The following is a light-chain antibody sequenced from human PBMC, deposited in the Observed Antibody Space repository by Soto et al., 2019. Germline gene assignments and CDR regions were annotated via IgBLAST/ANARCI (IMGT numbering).Light chain of an antibody. CDR1: SGNSNYI. CDR2: LEGSGSY. CDR3: GTWDSNILV. J-gene: IGLJ2*01. V-gene: IGLV4-60*02. Sequence: QSVLTQSSSASASLGSSVKLTCTLSSGNSNYIIEWHQQQPGKAPRYLMKLEGSGSYNKGSGVPDRFSGSSSGADRYLTISNLQYEDEADYYSGTWDSNILVFGGGTKLTVL.